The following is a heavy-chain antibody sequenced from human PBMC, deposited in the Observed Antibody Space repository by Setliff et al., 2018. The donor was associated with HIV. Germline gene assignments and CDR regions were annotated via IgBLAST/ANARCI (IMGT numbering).Heavy chain of an antibody. CDR1: GDPISTYY. Sequence: SETLSLTCTVSGDPISTYYWSWVRKPPGTGLEWIGYVYYSGSISYSPSLRGRVTMSVDPSKNQFSLKLTSVTAADTAIYYCARGNYDTSDYYTNFYYYYMDVWGKGIAVTVSS. V-gene: IGHV4-59*01. CDR3: ARGNYDTSDYYTNFYYYYMDV. CDR2: VYYSGSI. D-gene: IGHD3-22*01. J-gene: IGHJ6*03.